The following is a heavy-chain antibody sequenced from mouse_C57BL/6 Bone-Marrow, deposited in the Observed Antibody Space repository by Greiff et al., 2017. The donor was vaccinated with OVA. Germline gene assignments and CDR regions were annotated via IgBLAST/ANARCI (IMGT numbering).Heavy chain of an antibody. D-gene: IGHD1-1*01. V-gene: IGHV5-4*03. J-gene: IGHJ4*01. CDR1: GFTFSSYA. Sequence: DVKLVESGGGLVKPGGSLKLSCAASGFTFSSYAMSWVRQTPGKRLEWVATISDGGSYTYYPDNVKGRFTISRDNAKNNLYLQMSHLKSEDTAMYYCARYYYPGAMDYWGQGTSVTVSS. CDR2: ISDGGSYT. CDR3: ARYYYPGAMDY.